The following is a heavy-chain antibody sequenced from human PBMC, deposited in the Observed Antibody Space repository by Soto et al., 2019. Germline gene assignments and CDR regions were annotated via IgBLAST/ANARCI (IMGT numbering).Heavy chain of an antibody. CDR3: ARETKYSSSSGFDY. J-gene: IGHJ4*02. D-gene: IGHD6-6*01. Sequence: QVQLQESGPGLVKPSETLSLTCTVSGGSVSSGSYYWSWIRQPPGKVLEWIGYIYYSGSTNYNPSLKSRDTIAVDTSKNQFSLKLSSVTAADTAVYYCARETKYSSSSGFDYWGQGTLVTVSS. CDR2: IYYSGST. V-gene: IGHV4-61*01. CDR1: GGSVSSGSYY.